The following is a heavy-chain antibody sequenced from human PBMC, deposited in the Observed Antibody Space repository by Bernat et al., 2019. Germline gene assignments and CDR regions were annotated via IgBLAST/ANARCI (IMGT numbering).Heavy chain of an antibody. D-gene: IGHD2-2*01. CDR1: GFTFSTYW. CDR2: VNSDGSSA. Sequence: EVQLVESGGDLVQPGGSLRLSCAVSGFTFSTYWMHWVRQAPGRGLVWVSRVNSDGSSATYAASVKGRFTISRDNAKNTLFLQMDSLRAEDPAVYYCARSLGGPYQFDHWGQGTLVTVSS. J-gene: IGHJ4*02. V-gene: IGHV3-74*01. CDR3: ARSLGGPYQFDH.